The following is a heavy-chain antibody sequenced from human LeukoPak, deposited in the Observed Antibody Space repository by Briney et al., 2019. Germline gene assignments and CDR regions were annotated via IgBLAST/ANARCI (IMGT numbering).Heavy chain of an antibody. CDR3: ARDLTIFGVVNKGAFDI. Sequence: PSQTLSLTCTVSGGSISSYYWSWIRQPAGKGLEWIGRIYTSGSTNYNPSLKSRVTMSVDTSKNQFSLKLSSVTAADTAVYYCARDLTIFGVVNKGAFDIWGQGTMVTVSS. V-gene: IGHV4-4*07. J-gene: IGHJ3*02. CDR1: GGSISSYY. CDR2: IYTSGST. D-gene: IGHD3-3*01.